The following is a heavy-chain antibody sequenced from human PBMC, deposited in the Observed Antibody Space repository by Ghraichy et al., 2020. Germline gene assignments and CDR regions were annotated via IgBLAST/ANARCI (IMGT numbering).Heavy chain of an antibody. Sequence: GGSLRLSCAASGFTFSSYAMNWVRQAPGKGLEWMAVITYDGSNKYYADSVKGRFTISRDNSKNTLYLQMNSLRAEDTAVYYCAREDCIVGVLSVNNWFDPWGQGTLVILSS. V-gene: IGHV3-30-3*01. CDR1: GFTFSSYA. D-gene: IGHD2-2*01. CDR2: ITYDGSNK. J-gene: IGHJ5*02. CDR3: AREDCIVGVLSVNNWFDP.